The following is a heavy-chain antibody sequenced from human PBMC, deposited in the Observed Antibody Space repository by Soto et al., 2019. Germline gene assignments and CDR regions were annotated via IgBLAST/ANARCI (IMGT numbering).Heavy chain of an antibody. Sequence: SETLSLTCTVSGGSISSYYWSWIRQPPGKGLEWIGYIYYSGSTNYNPPLKSRVTISVDTSKNQFSLKLSSVTAADTAVYYCARDHSVTMVRGDYYYMDVWGKGTTVTVSS. J-gene: IGHJ6*03. V-gene: IGHV4-59*01. CDR1: GGSISSYY. CDR2: IYYSGST. CDR3: ARDHSVTMVRGDYYYMDV. D-gene: IGHD3-10*01.